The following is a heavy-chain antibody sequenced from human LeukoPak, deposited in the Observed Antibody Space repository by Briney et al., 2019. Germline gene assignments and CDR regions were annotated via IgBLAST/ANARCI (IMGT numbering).Heavy chain of an antibody. V-gene: IGHV3-15*01. CDR2: IKTKTYGEIT. CDR1: GFTFNNAW. D-gene: IGHD2-15*01. J-gene: IGHJ4*02. Sequence: PGGSPRLSCAASGFTFNNAWMSWVRQAPGKGLEWVGRIKTKTYGEITDYAAPVKGRFTISRDDSKNTVYLQMNSLKSEDTAVYYCITVRLPLDYWGQGTLVTVSS. CDR3: ITVRLPLDY.